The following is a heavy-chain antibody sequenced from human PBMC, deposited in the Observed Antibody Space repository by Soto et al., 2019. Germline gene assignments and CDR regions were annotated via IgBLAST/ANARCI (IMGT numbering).Heavy chain of an antibody. CDR1: GFTFSSYW. Sequence: EVQLVESGGGLVQPGGSLRLSCAASGFTFSSYWMHWVRQAPGKGLVWVSRINGDGGTTNYADSVKGRFTISRDNAKHTLILQMNSLRVEDAAVYYCARVGGSSWHWGQGTLVTVSS. J-gene: IGHJ4*02. CDR2: INGDGGTT. V-gene: IGHV3-74*01. D-gene: IGHD6-6*01. CDR3: ARVGGSSWH.